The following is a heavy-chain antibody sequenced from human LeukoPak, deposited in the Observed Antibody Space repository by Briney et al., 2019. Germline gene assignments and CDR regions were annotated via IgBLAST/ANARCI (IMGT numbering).Heavy chain of an antibody. CDR3: ARLGYDILTGYYKGAFDI. J-gene: IGHJ3*02. D-gene: IGHD3-9*01. CDR2: IYYSGST. Sequence: SETLSLTCTVSGGSISSYYWSRIRQPPGKGLEWIGYIYYSGSTNYNPSLKSRVTISVDTSKNQFSLKLSSVTAADTAVYYCARLGYDILTGYYKGAFDIWGQGTMVTVSS. CDR1: GGSISSYY. V-gene: IGHV4-59*01.